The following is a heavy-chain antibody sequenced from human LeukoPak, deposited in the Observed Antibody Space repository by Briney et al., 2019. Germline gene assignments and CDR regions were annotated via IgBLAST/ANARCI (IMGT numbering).Heavy chain of an antibody. D-gene: IGHD2-2*01. CDR2: IYPGDSDT. Sequence: GESLKISCKGSGYSFTSFWIGWVRQMPGKGLERMGIIYPGDSDTRYSPSFQGQVTISADKSISTAYLQWSSLKASDTAMYYCARPYCSSTSCTKSSGYWGQGTLVTVSS. J-gene: IGHJ4*02. CDR3: ARPYCSSTSCTKSSGY. V-gene: IGHV5-51*01. CDR1: GYSFTSFW.